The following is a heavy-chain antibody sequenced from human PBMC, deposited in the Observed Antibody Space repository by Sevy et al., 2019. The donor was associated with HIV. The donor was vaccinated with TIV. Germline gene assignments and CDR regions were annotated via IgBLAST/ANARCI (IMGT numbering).Heavy chain of an antibody. CDR1: GGSISSGSYY. Sequence: SDTLSLTCTVSGGSISSGSYYWSWIRQPAGKGLEWIGRIYTSGSTNYNPSLKSRVTMSVDTSKNQFSLKLSSVTAADTAVYYCARARGGSYPGVFDYWGQGTLVTVSS. D-gene: IGHD1-26*01. V-gene: IGHV4-61*02. CDR2: IYTSGST. CDR3: ARARGGSYPGVFDY. J-gene: IGHJ4*02.